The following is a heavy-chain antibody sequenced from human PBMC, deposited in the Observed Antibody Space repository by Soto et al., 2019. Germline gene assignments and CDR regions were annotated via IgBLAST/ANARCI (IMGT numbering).Heavy chain of an antibody. D-gene: IGHD4-17*01. CDR1: GYTFNNYG. V-gene: IGHV1-18*01. J-gene: IGHJ4*02. CDR2: ISTYNGNT. Sequence: QVQLVQAGGEVKKPGASVKVSCKASGYTFNNYGISWLRQAPGQGLEWIGWISTYNGNTNYAQKLQDRLTMTTDTSTSTAYMELRGLSSDDTAVYYCARDADGVDSYWGQGTLVTVSS. CDR3: ARDADGVDSY.